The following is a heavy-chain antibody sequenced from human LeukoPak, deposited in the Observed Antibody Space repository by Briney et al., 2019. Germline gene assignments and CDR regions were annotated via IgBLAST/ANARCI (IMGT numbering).Heavy chain of an antibody. CDR1: GGSISSYY. J-gene: IGHJ1*01. V-gene: IGHV4-59*01. CDR3: ARTPTYYGSATYLDD. D-gene: IGHD3-10*01. Sequence: SETLSLTCTVSGGSISSYYWSWLRQPPGKGLEWIGYIYYSGNTNYKPSLTSRVTISVDTSKKHFSLNLRSVPAADTAVYYCARTPTYYGSATYLDDWGQGTLVTVS. CDR2: IYYSGNT.